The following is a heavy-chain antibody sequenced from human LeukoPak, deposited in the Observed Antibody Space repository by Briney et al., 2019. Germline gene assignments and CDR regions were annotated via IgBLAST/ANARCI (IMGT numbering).Heavy chain of an antibody. CDR1: GFTVSSNY. CDR3: ARDQSRTSYYYDSSGYYPNASDI. V-gene: IGHV3-53*01. Sequence: PGGSLRLSCAASGFTVSSNYMSWVRQAPGKGLEWVSVIYSGGSTYYADSVKGRFTISRDNSKNTLYLQMNSLRAEDTAVYYCARDQSRTSYYYDSSGYYPNASDIWGQGTMVTVSS. D-gene: IGHD3-22*01. J-gene: IGHJ3*02. CDR2: IYSGGST.